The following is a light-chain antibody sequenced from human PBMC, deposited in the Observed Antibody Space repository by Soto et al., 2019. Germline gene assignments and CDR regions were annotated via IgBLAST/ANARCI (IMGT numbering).Light chain of an antibody. V-gene: IGKV1-5*01. Sequence: GDRVTITCRAGQTISTWMAWYQQKPGKAPKLLVYDASTLQSGVASRFSGSGSGTEFTLIISGLQPDDFAVYYCQQYGHSPRTFGQGTKVDIK. J-gene: IGKJ1*01. CDR1: QTISTW. CDR2: DAS. CDR3: QQYGHSPRT.